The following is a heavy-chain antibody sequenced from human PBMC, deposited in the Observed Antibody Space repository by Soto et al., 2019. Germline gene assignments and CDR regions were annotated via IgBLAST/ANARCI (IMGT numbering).Heavy chain of an antibody. CDR2: IYHSGST. D-gene: IGHD4-4*01. CDR3: ARDRGNDFDY. V-gene: IGHV4-4*02. Sequence: QVQLQESGPGLVKPSGTLSLTCAVSGGSISSSTWWRWVRQPPGKGLEWIGEIYHSGSTSYNPSHRSRVRISVDKSRNQFSLKMSSVTPADTAVYYCARDRGNDFDYWGQGTLVTVSS. CDR1: GGSISSSTW. J-gene: IGHJ4*02.